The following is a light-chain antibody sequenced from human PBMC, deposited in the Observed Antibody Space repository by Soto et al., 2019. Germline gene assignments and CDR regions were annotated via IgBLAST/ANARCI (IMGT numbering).Light chain of an antibody. CDR3: QQDNNWPPIT. CDR2: GAS. Sequence: MVMTQSPATLSVSPGERATLSCRASQGVSSNLAWYQQKPGQAPRLLIYGASTRATGIPARFSGSGSGTEFTLTISSLQSEDFAVYSCQQDNNWPPITFGQGTRLEIK. V-gene: IGKV3-15*01. J-gene: IGKJ5*01. CDR1: QGVSSN.